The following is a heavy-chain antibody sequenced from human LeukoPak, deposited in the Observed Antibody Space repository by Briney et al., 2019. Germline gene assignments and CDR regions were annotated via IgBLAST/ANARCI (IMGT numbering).Heavy chain of an antibody. CDR3: ARGELLDY. D-gene: IGHD1-26*01. CDR1: GGTFSSYA. Sequence: ASVKVSCKASGGTFSSYAISWVRQAPGQGLEWMGRIIPILGIANYAQKLQGRVTMTTDTSTSTAYMELRSLRSDDTAVYYCARGELLDYWGQGTLVTVSS. CDR2: IIPILGIA. J-gene: IGHJ4*02. V-gene: IGHV1-69*04.